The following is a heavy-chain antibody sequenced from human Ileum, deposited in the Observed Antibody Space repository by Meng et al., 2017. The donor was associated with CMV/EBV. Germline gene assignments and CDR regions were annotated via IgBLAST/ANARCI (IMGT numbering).Heavy chain of an antibody. D-gene: IGHD6-13*01. J-gene: IGHJ4*02. CDR2: IYYSGTT. CDR3: ARRSSGLFDY. V-gene: IGHV4-30-4*08. CDR1: GGSISSGDYY. Sequence: QVQLQESGPGLVKPSQTLSLTCTVSGGSISSGDYYWTWIRQPPGKSLEWIGYIYYSGTTYYNPSLKSRVSISVDTSRNQFSLQLSSVTAADTAVYYCARRSSGLFDYWGQGILVTVSS.